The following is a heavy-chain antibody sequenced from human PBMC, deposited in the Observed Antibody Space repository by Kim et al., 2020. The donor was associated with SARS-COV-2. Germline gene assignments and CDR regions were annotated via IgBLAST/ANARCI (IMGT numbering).Heavy chain of an antibody. CDR3: ARMGHYYDSSGYSRNAAFDI. Sequence: SETLSLTCTVSGGSISSYYWSWIRQPPGKGLEWIGYIYYSGSTNYNPSLKSRVTISVDTSKNQFSLKLSSVTAADTTVYYCARMGHYYDSSGYSRNAAFDIWGQETMVSVSA. D-gene: IGHD3-22*01. CDR2: IYYSGST. V-gene: IGHV4-59*01. J-gene: IGHJ3*02. CDR1: GGSISSYY.